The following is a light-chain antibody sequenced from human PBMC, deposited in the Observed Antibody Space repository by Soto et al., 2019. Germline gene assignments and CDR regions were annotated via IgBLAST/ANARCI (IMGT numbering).Light chain of an antibody. J-gene: IGKJ1*01. V-gene: IGKV3-20*01. CDR3: QQYGSSGT. CDR2: GAS. CDR1: QSVSSSY. Sequence: EIVSTQSPCTLSLSPGERTTLSCRASQSVSSSYLAWYQQKPGQAPRLLIYGASSRATGIPDRFSGSGSGTDFTLTISRLEPEDFAVYYCQQYGSSGTFGQGTKVDI.